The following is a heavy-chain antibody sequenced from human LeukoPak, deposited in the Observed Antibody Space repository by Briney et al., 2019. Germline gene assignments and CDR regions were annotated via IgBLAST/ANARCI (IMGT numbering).Heavy chain of an antibody. CDR3: AREGGLWFGEPRYYFDY. V-gene: IGHV1-69*13. CDR1: GGTFSSYA. J-gene: IGHJ4*02. Sequence: SVKVSCKASGGTFSSYAISWVRQAPGQGLEWMGGIIPIFGTANYAQKFQGRVTITADESTSTAYMELSSLRSEDTAVYYCAREGGLWFGEPRYYFDYWGQGTLVNVSP. D-gene: IGHD3-10*01. CDR2: IIPIFGTA.